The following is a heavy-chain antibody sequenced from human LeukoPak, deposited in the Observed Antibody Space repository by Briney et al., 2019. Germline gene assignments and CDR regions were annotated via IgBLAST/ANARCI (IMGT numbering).Heavy chain of an antibody. CDR1: GFTFSSYG. J-gene: IGHJ6*02. CDR3: ARSPAVALYDFWSGPFDGYGMDV. CDR2: IWYDGSNK. D-gene: IGHD3-3*01. Sequence: PGGSLRLSCAASGFTFSSYGMHWVRQAPGKGLEWVAVIWYDGSNKYYADSVKGRFTISRDNSKNTLYPQMNSLRAEDTAVYYCARSPAVALYDFWSGPFDGYGMDVWGQGTTVTVSS. V-gene: IGHV3-33*01.